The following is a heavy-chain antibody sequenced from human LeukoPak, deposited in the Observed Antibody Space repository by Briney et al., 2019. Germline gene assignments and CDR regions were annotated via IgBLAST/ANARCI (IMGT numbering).Heavy chain of an antibody. J-gene: IGHJ3*02. D-gene: IGHD2-15*01. CDR1: GGSISSYC. CDR3: ATGQYCSGNRCYSGTFDI. CDR2: INYSGTT. V-gene: IGHV4-59*01. Sequence: SETLSLTCTVSGGSISSYCWSWIRQPPGKRLEWIGYINYSGTTNYNPSHKSRVTMSVDTSKNQFSLKLTSVTAADTAVYYCATGQYCSGNRCYSGTFDIWGQGTMVSVSS.